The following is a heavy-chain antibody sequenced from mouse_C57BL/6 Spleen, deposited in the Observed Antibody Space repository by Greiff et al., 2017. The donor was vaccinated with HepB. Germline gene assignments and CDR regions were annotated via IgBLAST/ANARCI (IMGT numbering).Heavy chain of an antibody. Sequence: EVQLQESGGGLVKPGGSLKLSCAASGFTFSDYGMHWVRQAPEKGLEWVAYISSGSSTIYYADTVKGRFTISRDNAKNTLFLQMTSLRSEDTAMYYCARSYGRAWFAYWGQGTLVTVSA. J-gene: IGHJ3*01. CDR1: GFTFSDYG. V-gene: IGHV5-17*01. D-gene: IGHD1-1*01. CDR3: ARSYGRAWFAY. CDR2: ISSGSSTI.